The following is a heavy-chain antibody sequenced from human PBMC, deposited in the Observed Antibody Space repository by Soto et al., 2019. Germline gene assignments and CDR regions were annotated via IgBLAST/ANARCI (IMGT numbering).Heavy chain of an antibody. CDR2: IYPGDSDT. CDR1: GYRFTSYW. V-gene: IGHV5-51*01. CDR3: ARHAYDCWSGYPPGYMDV. J-gene: IGHJ6*03. D-gene: IGHD3-3*01. Sequence: GESLKNSCKGSGYRFTSYWIGWVRQMPGKGLKRMGIIYPGDSDTRYSPSFQGQVTISADKSISTAYLQWISLKASDTAIYYFARHAYDCWSGYPPGYMDVWGKGTTVTVSS.